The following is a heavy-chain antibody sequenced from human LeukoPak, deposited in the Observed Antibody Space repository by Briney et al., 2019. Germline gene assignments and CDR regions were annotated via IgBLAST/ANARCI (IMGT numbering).Heavy chain of an antibody. V-gene: IGHV4-59*01. J-gene: IGHJ4*02. CDR1: GGSINSYY. CDR2: IYYSGST. D-gene: IGHD3-22*01. Sequence: PSETLSLTCTVSGGSINSYYWSWIRQPPGKGLEWNGYIYYSGSTNYNPSLKSRVTISVDTSKNQFSLKLSSVTAADTAVYYCARGAPYYYDSSGYLFDYWGQGTLVTVSS. CDR3: ARGAPYYYDSSGYLFDY.